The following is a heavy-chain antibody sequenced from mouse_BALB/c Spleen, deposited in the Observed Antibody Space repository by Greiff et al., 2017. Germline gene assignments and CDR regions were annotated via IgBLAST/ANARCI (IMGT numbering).Heavy chain of an antibody. D-gene: IGHD2-2*01. CDR2: INPSNGGT. V-gene: IGHV1S81*02. CDR1: GYTFTSYY. CDR3: ARSPYGYDVEAFAY. J-gene: IGHJ3*01. Sequence: VQLQQSGAELVKPGASVKLSCKASGYTFTSYYMYWVKQRPGQGLEWIGEINPSNGGTNFNEKFKSKATLTVDKSSSTAYMQLSSLTSEDSAVYYCARSPYGYDVEAFAYWGQGTLVTVSA.